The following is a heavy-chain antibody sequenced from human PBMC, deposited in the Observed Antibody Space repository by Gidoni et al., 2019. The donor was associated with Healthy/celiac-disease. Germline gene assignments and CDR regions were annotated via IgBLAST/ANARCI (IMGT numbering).Heavy chain of an antibody. CDR3: ARDSRDYYDSSGYYYYYYYYMDV. CDR2: IYYSGST. CDR1: GGSVSSGRSS. Sequence: QVQLQESGPGLVKPSETLSLTCTVSGGSVSSGRSSWSWIRQPPGKGLEWIGYIYYSGSTNYNPYLKSRVTISVDTSKNQFSLKLSSVTAADTAVYYCARDSRDYYDSSGYYYYYYYYMDVWGKGTTVTVSS. V-gene: IGHV4-61*01. D-gene: IGHD3-22*01. J-gene: IGHJ6*03.